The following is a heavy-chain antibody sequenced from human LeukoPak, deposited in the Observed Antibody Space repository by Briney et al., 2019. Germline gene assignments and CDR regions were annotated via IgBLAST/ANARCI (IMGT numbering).Heavy chain of an antibody. CDR1: GDTVTNYA. J-gene: IGHJ4*02. CDR3: ARSKVPGGLIAAGGIRFDY. V-gene: IGHV1-69*13. Sequence: ASVKVSCKASGDTVTNYALTWVRQAPGQGLEWMGGIIPVSGTIHYAQKFQGRITITADASTTTAYVELRSLRSEDTAVYYCARSKVPGGLIAAGGIRFDYWGQGTLVTVSS. CDR2: IIPVSGTI. D-gene: IGHD6-13*01.